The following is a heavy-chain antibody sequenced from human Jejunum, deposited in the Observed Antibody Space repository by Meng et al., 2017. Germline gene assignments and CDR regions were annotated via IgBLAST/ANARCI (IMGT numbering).Heavy chain of an antibody. V-gene: IGHV4-39*01. CDR1: GGSISSINYY. D-gene: IGHD2-15*01. CDR2: IYYSGST. CDR3: VRQRYCSAGSCYSDS. Sequence: QLQLQESGPGLVKPSETLSLTCTVSGGSISSINYYWGWIRQPPGKGLEWIGSIYYSGSTDYNPSLKSRVTISVDTSKKQFSLKLSSVTAADTAMYYCVRQRYCSAGSCYSDSWGQGTLVTVSS. J-gene: IGHJ4*02.